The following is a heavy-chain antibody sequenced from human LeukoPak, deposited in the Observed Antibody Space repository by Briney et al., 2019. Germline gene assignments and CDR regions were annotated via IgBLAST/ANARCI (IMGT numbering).Heavy chain of an antibody. CDR3: VRVRHGDYFDY. J-gene: IGHJ4*02. D-gene: IGHD4-17*01. Sequence: SGGSLRLSCAASGFSITDHYMDWVRQAPGKGLEWVGRTRNKPNGYTTDYGTSVKGRFIVSRDDSENSLYLQMNGLKTEDTAVYYCVRVRHGDYFDYWGQGTLVTVSS. CDR2: TRNKPNGYTT. CDR1: GFSITDHY. V-gene: IGHV3-72*01.